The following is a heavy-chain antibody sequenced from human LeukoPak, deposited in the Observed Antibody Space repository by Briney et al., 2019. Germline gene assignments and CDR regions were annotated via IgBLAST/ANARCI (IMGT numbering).Heavy chain of an antibody. Sequence: ASVKVSCKASGYTFGLYYIHWVRRAPGQGLEWMGWINPKTGSTKYAQKFQDRFAMTRDTSISTAYMELSRLRSDDTAVYYCARVSSGWYRGNWFDPWGQGTLVTVSS. D-gene: IGHD6-19*01. J-gene: IGHJ5*02. CDR2: INPKTGST. CDR1: GYTFGLYY. V-gene: IGHV1-2*02. CDR3: ARVSSGWYRGNWFDP.